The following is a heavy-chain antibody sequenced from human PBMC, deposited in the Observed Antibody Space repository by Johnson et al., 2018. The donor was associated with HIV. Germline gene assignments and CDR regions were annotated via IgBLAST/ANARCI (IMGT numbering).Heavy chain of an antibody. CDR2: ISWNSGSI. Sequence: DVQLVESGGVLVQPGSSLRLSCAASGFTFDDYAMHWVRQAPGKGLEWVSGISWNSGSIGYADSVKGRFTISRDSSKNTLFLQMNSLRVEDTAIYYCAGRSSAWYEDAFDIWGQGTMVTVSS. CDR3: AGRSSAWYEDAFDI. CDR1: GFTFDDYA. V-gene: IGHV3-9*01. D-gene: IGHD6-19*01. J-gene: IGHJ3*02.